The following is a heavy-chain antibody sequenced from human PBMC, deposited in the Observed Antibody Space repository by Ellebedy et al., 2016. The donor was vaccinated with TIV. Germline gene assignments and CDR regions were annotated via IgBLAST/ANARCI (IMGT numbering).Heavy chain of an antibody. Sequence: GESLKISCAASGFTFSHYYMTWVRQAPGKGLEWVANIDQNGGEKSYVDSVKGRFTISRDNAKNSLFLQMNSLRAEDTAVYYCASGHRGISFGIWGQGTMVTVSS. CDR3: ASGHRGISFGI. D-gene: IGHD3-16*01. V-gene: IGHV3-7*03. CDR1: GFTFSHYY. CDR2: IDQNGGEK. J-gene: IGHJ3*02.